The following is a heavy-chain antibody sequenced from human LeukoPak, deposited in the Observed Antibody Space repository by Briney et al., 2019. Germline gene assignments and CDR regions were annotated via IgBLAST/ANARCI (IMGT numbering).Heavy chain of an antibody. Sequence: SETLSLTCTVSGGSISSYYWGWIRQPPGKGLEWIGSIYYSGSTYYNPSLKSRVAISVDTSKNQFSLKLSSVTAADTAVYYCARDEYLIAAAGTVSDYWGQGTLVTVSS. D-gene: IGHD6-13*01. CDR1: GGSISSYY. V-gene: IGHV4-39*07. CDR3: ARDEYLIAAAGTVSDY. CDR2: IYYSGST. J-gene: IGHJ4*02.